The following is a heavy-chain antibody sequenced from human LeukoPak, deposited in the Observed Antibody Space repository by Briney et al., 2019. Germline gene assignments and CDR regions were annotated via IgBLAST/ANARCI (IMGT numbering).Heavy chain of an antibody. CDR1: GFTFSSYG. Sequence: GGSLRLSCAASGFTFSSYGMHWVRQAPGKGLEWVAVIWYDGSNKYYADSVKGRFTISRDNSKNTLYLQMNSLRAEDTAVYYCAKSGGVGAFFDYWGQGTLVTVSS. CDR2: IWYDGSNK. V-gene: IGHV3-33*06. D-gene: IGHD1-26*01. CDR3: AKSGGVGAFFDY. J-gene: IGHJ4*02.